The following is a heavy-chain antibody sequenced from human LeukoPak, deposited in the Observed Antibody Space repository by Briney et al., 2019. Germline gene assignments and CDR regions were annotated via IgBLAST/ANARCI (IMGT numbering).Heavy chain of an antibody. CDR2: IRYDGSNK. J-gene: IGHJ4*02. CDR3: AKKTRGCSSTSCYYFDY. CDR1: GFTFSSYG. Sequence: GGSLRLSCAASGFTFSSYGMHWVRQAPGKGLEWVAFIRYDGSNKYYADSVKGRFTISRDNSKNTLYLQMNSLRAEDTAVYYCAKKTRGCSSTSCYYFDYWGQGTLVTVSS. D-gene: IGHD2-2*01. V-gene: IGHV3-30*02.